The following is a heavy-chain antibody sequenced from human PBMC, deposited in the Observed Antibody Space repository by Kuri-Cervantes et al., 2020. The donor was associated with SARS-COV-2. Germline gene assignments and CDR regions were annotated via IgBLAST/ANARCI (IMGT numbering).Heavy chain of an antibody. V-gene: IGHV3-48*03. CDR2: ISTSGNTI. D-gene: IGHD3-9*01. J-gene: IGHJ4*02. CDR3: ARGDILTGYYCSFDY. CDR1: GFTFSNYE. Sequence: GGSLRLSCAASGFTFSNYEMNWVRQAPRKGLEWLSYISTSGNTIYYADSVKGRFTISRDNAKNSLYLQMNSLRAEDTAVYYCARGDILTGYYCSFDYWGQGTLVTVSS.